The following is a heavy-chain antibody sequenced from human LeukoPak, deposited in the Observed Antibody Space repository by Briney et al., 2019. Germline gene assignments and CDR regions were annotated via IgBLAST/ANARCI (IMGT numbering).Heavy chain of an antibody. CDR3: ARHGALWFGELLGDNWFDS. CDR2: IYYSGST. V-gene: IGHV4-59*08. D-gene: IGHD3-10*01. J-gene: IGHJ5*01. CDR1: GGSISSYY. Sequence: SETLSLTCTVSGGSISSYYWSWIRQPPGKGLEWIGYIYYSGSTNYNPSLKSRVTISVDTSKNQFSLKLSSVTAADTAVYYCARHGALWFGELLGDNWFDSWGQGTLVTVSS.